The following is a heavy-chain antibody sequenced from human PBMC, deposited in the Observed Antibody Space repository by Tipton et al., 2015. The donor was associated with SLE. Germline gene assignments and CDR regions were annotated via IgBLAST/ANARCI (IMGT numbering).Heavy chain of an antibody. D-gene: IGHD2-21*02. CDR2: IYYSGST. CDR3: ARDLAPLRVTTGGWFDP. V-gene: IGHV4-59*12. Sequence: TLSLTCTVSGGSISSYYWSWIRQPPGKGLEWIGYIYYSGSTYYNPSLKSRVTISVDTSKNQFSLKLSSVTAADTAVYYCARDLAPLRVTTGGWFDPWGQGTLVTVSS. J-gene: IGHJ5*02. CDR1: GGSISSYY.